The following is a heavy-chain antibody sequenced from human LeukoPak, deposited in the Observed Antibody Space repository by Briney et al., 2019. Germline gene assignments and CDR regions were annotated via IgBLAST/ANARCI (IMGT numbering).Heavy chain of an antibody. D-gene: IGHD3-10*01. V-gene: IGHV3-21*01. CDR1: GFTFSSYA. Sequence: GGSLRLSCAASGFTFSSYAMSWVRQAPEKGLEWVSSISRSSGYIYYADSVKGRFTISRDNAKNSLYLQMNSLRGEDTAVYYCARDLWFGELFDYWGQGTLVTVSS. CDR3: ARDLWFGELFDY. CDR2: ISRSSGYI. J-gene: IGHJ4*02.